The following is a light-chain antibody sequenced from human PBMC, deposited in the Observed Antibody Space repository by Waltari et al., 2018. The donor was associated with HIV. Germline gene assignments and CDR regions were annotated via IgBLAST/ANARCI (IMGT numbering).Light chain of an antibody. CDR2: NVD. CDR3: ASYLRSGPLGV. CDR1: TTPAGDYNY. J-gene: IGLJ2*01. Sequence: QSALTQPRAVSGSPGQSVTIPCPGITTPAGDYNYVSWYQHRPGRTPWLLLFNVDKRHSGVPSRFSGSRSGSTASLTISDPQFDDEGDYYCASYLRSGPLGVFGGGTTLTVL. V-gene: IGLV2-11*01.